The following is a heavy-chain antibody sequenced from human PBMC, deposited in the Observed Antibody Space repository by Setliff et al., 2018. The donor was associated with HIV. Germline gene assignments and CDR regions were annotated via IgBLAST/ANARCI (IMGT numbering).Heavy chain of an antibody. V-gene: IGHV1-8*01. J-gene: IGHJ5*02. Sequence: ASVKVSCRASGYSFTNYDINWVRQAPGHGLEWVGWMSPKSGYADYAQKFQGRVTMTRNTSINTVYMELSSLKSEDTAVYYCARDKSDIVGEVWLDPWGQGTLVTVSS. D-gene: IGHD2-21*01. CDR3: ARDKSDIVGEVWLDP. CDR1: GYSFTNYD. CDR2: MSPKSGYA.